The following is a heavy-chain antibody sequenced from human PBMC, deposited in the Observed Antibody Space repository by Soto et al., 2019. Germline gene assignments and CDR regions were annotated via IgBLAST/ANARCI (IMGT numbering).Heavy chain of an antibody. CDR1: GYTFSNYG. CDR2: ISAYNGKT. J-gene: IGHJ6*02. D-gene: IGHD2-2*01. V-gene: IGHV1-18*01. CDR3: ARFSDFSITTCSFPTRFHMRGYYYYYGMDV. Sequence: ASVKVSCKASGYTFSNYGITWVRQAPGQGLEWMGWISAYNGKTHFAQKLQGRVTMTTDTPTTTAFIELRSLRSDVTAVFYCARFSDFSITTCSFPTRFHMRGYYYYYGMDVWGPGTTVTVSS.